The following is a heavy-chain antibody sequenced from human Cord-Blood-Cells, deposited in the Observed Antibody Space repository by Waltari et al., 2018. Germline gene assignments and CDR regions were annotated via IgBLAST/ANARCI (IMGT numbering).Heavy chain of an antibody. Sequence: QVQLVQSGAEVKKPGASVKVSCQASGYTFTSYDINWVRQATGQGLEWMGWMNPNSGNTGYAQKFQGRVTMTRNTSISTAYMDLNSLRSEDTAVYYCARVSIAVAGTYYYYYGMDVWGQATTVTVSS. D-gene: IGHD6-19*01. J-gene: IGHJ6*02. CDR1: GYTFTSYD. CDR2: MNPNSGNT. CDR3: ARVSIAVAGTYYYYYGMDV. V-gene: IGHV1-8*01.